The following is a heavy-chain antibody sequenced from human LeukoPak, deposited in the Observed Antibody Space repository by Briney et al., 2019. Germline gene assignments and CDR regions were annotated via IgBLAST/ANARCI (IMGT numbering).Heavy chain of an antibody. Sequence: GGSLRLSCAASGFTFRSYAMSGVRQAPGKGLEWVSLISDSGGSTYYADSVKGRFTISRDNSKNTLYLEMNSLRTEDTAVYYCAKERVTTTTFDYWGQGTLVTVSS. V-gene: IGHV3-23*01. CDR1: GFTFRSYA. CDR2: ISDSGGST. J-gene: IGHJ4*02. D-gene: IGHD4-11*01. CDR3: AKERVTTTTFDY.